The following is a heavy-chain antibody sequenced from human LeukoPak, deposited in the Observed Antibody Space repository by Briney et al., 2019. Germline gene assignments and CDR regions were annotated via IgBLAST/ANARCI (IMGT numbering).Heavy chain of an antibody. CDR1: GGSISSGSYY. CDR2: IYYSGST. V-gene: IGHV4-61*01. CDR3: AATVYVWGPGAEDYYFDY. D-gene: IGHD3-16*01. J-gene: IGHJ4*02. Sequence: SETLSLTCTVSGGSISSGSYYWSWIRQPPGKGLEWIGYIYYSGSTNYNPSLKSRVTISVDTSKNQFSLKLSSVTAADTAVYYCAATVYVWGPGAEDYYFDYWGQGTLVTVSS.